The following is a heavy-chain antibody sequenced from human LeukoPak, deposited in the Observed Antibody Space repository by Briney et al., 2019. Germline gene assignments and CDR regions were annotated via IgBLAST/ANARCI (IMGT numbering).Heavy chain of an antibody. D-gene: IGHD2-15*01. J-gene: IGHJ6*02. Sequence: GGPLRLSCAASGFIFRNYEMNWVRQAPGKGLEWVSYTSSSGRTPYYADSVKGRFTISRDNSRTTLYLQMNSLRAEDTAVYYCARVGYCSGGSCYPDYYYFYGMDVWGQGTTVTVSS. CDR3: ARVGYCSGGSCYPDYYYFYGMDV. CDR2: TSSSGRTP. CDR1: GFIFRNYE. V-gene: IGHV3-48*03.